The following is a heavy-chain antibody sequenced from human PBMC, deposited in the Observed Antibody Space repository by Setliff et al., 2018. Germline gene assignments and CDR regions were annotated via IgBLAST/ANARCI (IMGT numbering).Heavy chain of an antibody. CDR1: GFTFSNYA. D-gene: IGHD3-3*01. J-gene: IGHJ4*02. Sequence: GGSLGLSCAASGFTFSNYAMSWVRQAPGKGLEWVSTIIGVGGGTYFADSVKGRFTISRDNSKNTLYLQMNSLRAEDTAIYYCAKVLAIFGVVTDIGFYFDYWGQGSLVTVSS. V-gene: IGHV3-23*01. CDR2: IIGVGGGT. CDR3: AKVLAIFGVVTDIGFYFDY.